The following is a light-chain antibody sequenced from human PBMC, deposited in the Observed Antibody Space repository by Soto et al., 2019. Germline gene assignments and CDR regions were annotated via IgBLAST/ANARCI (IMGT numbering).Light chain of an antibody. V-gene: IGKV1-39*01. Sequence: IWMTQSPSLLSASTGDRVTITCRASQSISGYLNWYQQKPGRAPKLLIYAASSLQSGVPSRFSGSGSGTDFTLTISSLQPEDFATYYCQQSYSDPWTFGQGTKVDI. CDR1: QSISGY. CDR3: QQSYSDPWT. J-gene: IGKJ1*01. CDR2: AAS.